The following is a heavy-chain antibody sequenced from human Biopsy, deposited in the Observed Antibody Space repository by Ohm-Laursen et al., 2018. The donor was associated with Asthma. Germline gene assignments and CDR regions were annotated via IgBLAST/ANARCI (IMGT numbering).Heavy chain of an antibody. CDR1: GITFSTYG. J-gene: IGHJ4*02. Sequence: SLRLSCTASGITFSTYGVHWVRQAPGKGLEWVSVIYSGGTSHTADSVRGRFTISRDYSKNTLYLQMHSLRAEDTAVYYCARGDSSNWSHYYFDYWGQGTLVTVSS. CDR2: IYSGGTS. D-gene: IGHD3-22*01. V-gene: IGHV3-NL1*01. CDR3: ARGDSSNWSHYYFDY.